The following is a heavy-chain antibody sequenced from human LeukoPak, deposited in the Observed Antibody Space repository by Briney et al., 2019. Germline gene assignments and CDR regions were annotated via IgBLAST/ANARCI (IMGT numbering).Heavy chain of an antibody. CDR1: GGSFSGYY. Sequence: SETLSLTCAVYGGSFSGYYWSWIRQPPGKGLEWIAEINHSGSTNYNPSLKSRVTISVDTSKNQFSLKLRSVTAADTAVYYCARGHRVGATTWYFDLWGRGTLVTVSS. V-gene: IGHV4-34*01. CDR3: ARGHRVGATTWYFDL. D-gene: IGHD1-26*01. CDR2: INHSGST. J-gene: IGHJ2*01.